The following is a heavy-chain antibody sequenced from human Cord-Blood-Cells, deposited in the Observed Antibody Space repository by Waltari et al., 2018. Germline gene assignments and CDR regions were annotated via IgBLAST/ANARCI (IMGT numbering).Heavy chain of an antibody. D-gene: IGHD3-10*01. Sequence: QVQLVQSGAEVKQPGSSVTVSCKALGSTFSSSALSSVRQAPGQGLEWMGGIIPIFGTANYAQKFQGRVTITADESTSTAYMELSSRRSEDTAVYYCASSVITLNWFDPWGQGTLVTVSS. CDR1: GSTFSSSA. V-gene: IGHV1-69*01. CDR3: ASSVITLNWFDP. J-gene: IGHJ5*02. CDR2: IIPIFGTA.